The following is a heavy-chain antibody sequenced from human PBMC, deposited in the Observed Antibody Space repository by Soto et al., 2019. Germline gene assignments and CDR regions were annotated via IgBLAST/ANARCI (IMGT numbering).Heavy chain of an antibody. J-gene: IGHJ4*02. Sequence: SLRLSCTASGFTFKNFAMHWVRQAPGKGLEWVSGISWNSGSINYAASVKGRFTVSRDNARNSLFLQMHSLTSEDSAVYYCTKDRGIVVVVAATVFDYWGQRTLVTVSS. CDR2: ISWNSGSI. CDR3: TKDRGIVVVVAATVFDY. D-gene: IGHD2-15*01. CDR1: GFTFKNFA. V-gene: IGHV3-9*01.